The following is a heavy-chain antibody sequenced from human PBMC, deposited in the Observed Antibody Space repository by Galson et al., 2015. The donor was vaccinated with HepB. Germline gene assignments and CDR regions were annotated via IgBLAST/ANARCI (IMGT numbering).Heavy chain of an antibody. CDR3: AKDLGTTTVHYHYGFDV. V-gene: IGHV3-30*18. D-gene: IGHD1-7*01. CDR2: ISYEGRVT. CDR1: GFTFVNYA. Sequence: SLRLSCAASGFTFVNYAMHWVRQAPGKGLEWVGVISYEGRVTYYADSVKGRFAISRDNSEDTFFLHMNGLRAADTAVYFCAKDLGTTTVHYHYGFDVWGQGTTVTVSS. J-gene: IGHJ6*02.